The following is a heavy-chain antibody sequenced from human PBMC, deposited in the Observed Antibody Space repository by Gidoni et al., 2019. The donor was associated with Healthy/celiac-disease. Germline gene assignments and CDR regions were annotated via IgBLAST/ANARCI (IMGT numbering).Heavy chain of an antibody. CDR1: GGSLSSGDYY. Sequence: QVQLQESGPGLVKPSQTLSLTCTVSGGSLSSGDYYWSWIRQPPGKGLEWIGYIYYSGSTYYNPSRKSRVTISVDTSKNQFSLKLSSVTAADTAVYYCARGHTMIADVGWFDPWGQGTLVTVSS. CDR2: IYYSGST. J-gene: IGHJ5*02. D-gene: IGHD3-22*01. CDR3: ARGHTMIADVGWFDP. V-gene: IGHV4-30-4*01.